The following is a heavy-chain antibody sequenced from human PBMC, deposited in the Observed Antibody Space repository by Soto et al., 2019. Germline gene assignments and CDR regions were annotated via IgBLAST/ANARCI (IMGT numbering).Heavy chain of an antibody. V-gene: IGHV3-13*01. CDR1: GFTFSSYD. D-gene: IGHD4-17*01. Sequence: EVHLVESGGGLVQPGGSLRLSCAASGFTFSSYDMHWVRQPTGKGLEWVSGIGTAGDTYYPGSVKGRFTISRENAKNSLYLQMNSLRAGDTAVYYCARGEGDYGDLDYWGQGTLVTVSS. CDR2: IGTAGDT. CDR3: ARGEGDYGDLDY. J-gene: IGHJ4*02.